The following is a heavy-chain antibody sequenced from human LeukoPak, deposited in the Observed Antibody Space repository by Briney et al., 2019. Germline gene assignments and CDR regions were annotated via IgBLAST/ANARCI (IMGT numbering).Heavy chain of an antibody. CDR2: IYYSGST. J-gene: IGHJ4*02. CDR3: ARQNENADYGGNDY. Sequence: PSETLSLTCTVSGGSISSSSYSWGWIRQPPGKGLEWIGSIYYSGSTYYNPSLKSRVTISVDTSKNQFSLKLSSGTAADTAVYYCARQNENADYGGNDYWGQGTLVTVSS. V-gene: IGHV4-39*01. CDR1: GGSISSSSYS. D-gene: IGHD4-23*01.